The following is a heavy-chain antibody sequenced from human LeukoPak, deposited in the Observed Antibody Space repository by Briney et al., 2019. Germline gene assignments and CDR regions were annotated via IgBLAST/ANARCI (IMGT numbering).Heavy chain of an antibody. CDR2: ISAYNGST. J-gene: IGHJ4*02. D-gene: IGHD3-3*01. CDR1: GYTSTRSG. Sequence: ASVKVSCKASGYTSTRSGITWVRQASGQGLEWMGWISAYNGSTNYAQNFQGRVIMTTDPSTNTAYMELRSLRSDDTAVFYCARAFYYGFLSGYYTFDYWGPGTLVTVSS. V-gene: IGHV1-18*01. CDR3: ARAFYYGFLSGYYTFDY.